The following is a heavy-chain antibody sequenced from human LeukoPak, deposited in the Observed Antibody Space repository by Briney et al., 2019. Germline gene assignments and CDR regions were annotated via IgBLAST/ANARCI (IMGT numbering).Heavy chain of an antibody. V-gene: IGHV3-21*01. CDR1: GFTFSSYS. CDR2: ISSSSSYI. D-gene: IGHD1-26*01. Sequence: PGRSLRLSCAASGFTFSSYSMNWVRQAPGKGLEWVSSISSSSSYIYYANSVKGRFTISRDNAKNSLYLQMNSLRAEDTAVYYCARDSGSYEFDYWGQGTLVTVSS. CDR3: ARDSGSYEFDY. J-gene: IGHJ4*02.